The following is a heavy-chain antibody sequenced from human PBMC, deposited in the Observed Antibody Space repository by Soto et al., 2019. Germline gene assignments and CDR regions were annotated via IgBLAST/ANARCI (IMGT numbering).Heavy chain of an antibody. Sequence: ASVKVSCKASGYTLASYAMRWVRQAPGQRLEWMGWINAGNRNIKYSQKFQGRVTITRDTSASTAYMELSSLRSEDTAVYYCARDVAALDYWGQGTQVTVSS. D-gene: IGHD6-13*01. J-gene: IGHJ4*02. CDR1: GYTLASYA. CDR3: ARDVAALDY. CDR2: INAGNRNI. V-gene: IGHV1-3*01.